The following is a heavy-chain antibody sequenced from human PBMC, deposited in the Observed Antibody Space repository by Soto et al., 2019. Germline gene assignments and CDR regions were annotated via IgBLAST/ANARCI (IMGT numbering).Heavy chain of an antibody. CDR3: ARRYGWLYFDY. CDR2: IFYSGST. J-gene: IGHJ4*02. V-gene: IGHV4-39*01. CDR1: GDSISSSNYF. D-gene: IGHD6-19*01. Sequence: QLQLQESGPGLVKPWETLSLTCTVSGDSISSSNYFWGWICQPPGKGLEWIGTIFYSGSTYYNPSLKSRVTISVDTSKNQFSLKLTSVTAADTALYYCARRYGWLYFDYWGQGSLVTVSS.